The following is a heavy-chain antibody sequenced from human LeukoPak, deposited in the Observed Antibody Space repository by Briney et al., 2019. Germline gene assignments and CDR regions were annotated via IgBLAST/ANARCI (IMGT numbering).Heavy chain of an antibody. D-gene: IGHD2-21*02. Sequence: PSETLSLTCTVSGGSISSHYWSWIRQPPGKGLEWIGYIYYSGSTNYNPSLKSRVTISVDTSKNQFSLKLSSVTAAGTAVYYCARFSGIVVVTAYFDYWGQGTLVTVSS. J-gene: IGHJ4*02. CDR1: GGSISSHY. CDR3: ARFSGIVVVTAYFDY. V-gene: IGHV4-59*11. CDR2: IYYSGST.